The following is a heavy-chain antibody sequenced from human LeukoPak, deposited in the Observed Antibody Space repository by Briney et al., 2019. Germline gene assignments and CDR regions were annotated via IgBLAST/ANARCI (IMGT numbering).Heavy chain of an antibody. Sequence: GGSLRLSCAASGFTLTDYYMSWIRQAPGKGLEWVSYISSSGDTIYYADSVKGRFTISRDNAKNSLYLQMNSLRAEDTAVYYCATNDGYNYYFDYWGQGTLVTISS. J-gene: IGHJ4*02. CDR2: ISSSGDTI. CDR1: GFTLTDYY. CDR3: ATNDGYNYYFDY. V-gene: IGHV3-11*01. D-gene: IGHD5-24*01.